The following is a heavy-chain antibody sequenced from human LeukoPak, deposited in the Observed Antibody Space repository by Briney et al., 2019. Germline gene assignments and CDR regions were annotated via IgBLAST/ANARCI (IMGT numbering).Heavy chain of an antibody. CDR3: ARGRGDTTGTTSHYYFDY. CDR2: ISYDGSNK. Sequence: GGSLRLSCAASGFTFSSYWMSWVRQAPGKGLEWVAVISYDGSNKYYADSVKGRFTISRDNSKNTLYLQMNSLRAEDTAVYYCARGRGDTTGTTSHYYFDYWGQGTLVTVSS. V-gene: IGHV3-30-3*01. CDR1: GFTFSSYW. D-gene: IGHD1-1*01. J-gene: IGHJ4*02.